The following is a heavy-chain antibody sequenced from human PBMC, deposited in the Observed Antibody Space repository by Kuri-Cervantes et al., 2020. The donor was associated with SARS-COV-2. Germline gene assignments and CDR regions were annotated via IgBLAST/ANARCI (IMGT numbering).Heavy chain of an antibody. CDR1: GYTFTGYY. D-gene: IGHD3-10*01. J-gene: IGHJ6*02. CDR3: ARARVRGVTTTYYYYGMDV. Sequence: ASVKVSCKASGYTFTGYYMHWVRQAPGQGLEWMGWINPNSGGTNYAQKFQGWVTMTRDTSISTVYMELSRLRSDDTAVYYCARARVRGVTTTYYYYGMDVWGQGTTVTVSS. CDR2: INPNSGGT. V-gene: IGHV1-2*04.